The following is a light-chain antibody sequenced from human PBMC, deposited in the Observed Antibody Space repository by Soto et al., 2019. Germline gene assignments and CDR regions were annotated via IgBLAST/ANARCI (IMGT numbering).Light chain of an antibody. V-gene: IGKV3-15*01. J-gene: IGKJ5*01. CDR1: QGASSSY. CDR2: GAS. Sequence: EIVLTQSPGTLSLSPGERATLSCRASQGASSSYLAWYQQKPGQAPRLLIYGASTRATGIPARFSGSGSGTEFTLTISSLQSEDFAVYYCQQYNNWPPITFGQGTRLEI. CDR3: QQYNNWPPIT.